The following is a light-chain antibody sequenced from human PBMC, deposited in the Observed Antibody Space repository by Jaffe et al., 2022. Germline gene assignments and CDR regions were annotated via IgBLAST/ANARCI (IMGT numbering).Light chain of an antibody. CDR2: GAS. V-gene: IGKV3-20*01. CDR3: QQYGSSPPIT. Sequence: EIVLTQSPGTLSLSPGERATLSCRASQSVSSSYLAWYQQKPGQAPRLLIFGASSRATGIPDRFSGSGSGTDFTLTISRLEPEDFAMYYCQQYGSSPPITFGQGTRLEIK. J-gene: IGKJ5*01. CDR1: QSVSSSY.